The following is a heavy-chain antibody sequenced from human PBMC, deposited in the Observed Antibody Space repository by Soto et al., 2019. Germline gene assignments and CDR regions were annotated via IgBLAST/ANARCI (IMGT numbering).Heavy chain of an antibody. CDR3: AREENYYESSGYAGRYFDY. Sequence: QVQLVESGGGVVQPGRSLRLSCAASGFTFSNYGMHWVRQAPGKGLEWVAAVSYDATSKNHADSVQGRFTISRDNSKNSLYLEMNSLRVEDSGIYYCAREENYYESSGYAGRYFDYWGQGALVTVSS. D-gene: IGHD3-22*01. CDR1: GFTFSNYG. V-gene: IGHV3-30*03. J-gene: IGHJ4*02. CDR2: VSYDATSK.